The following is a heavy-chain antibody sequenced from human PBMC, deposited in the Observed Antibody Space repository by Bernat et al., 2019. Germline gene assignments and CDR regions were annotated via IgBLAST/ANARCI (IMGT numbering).Heavy chain of an antibody. CDR3: AKGYDY. CDR1: GFTFSSYG. D-gene: IGHD1-1*01. Sequence: QVQLVESGGGVVQPGRSLRVSCAASGFTFSSYGMHWVRQAPGKGLEWVAVISYDGSNKYYADSVKGRFTISRDNSKNTLYLQMNSLRAEDTAVYYCAKGYDYWGQGTLVTVSS. J-gene: IGHJ4*02. V-gene: IGHV3-30*18. CDR2: ISYDGSNK.